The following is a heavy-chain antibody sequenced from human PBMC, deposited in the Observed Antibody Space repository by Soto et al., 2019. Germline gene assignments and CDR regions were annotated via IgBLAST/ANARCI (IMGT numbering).Heavy chain of an antibody. D-gene: IGHD3-22*01. Sequence: QVQLQESGPGLVKPSQTLSLTCTVSGASISSGDYYWTWIRQPPGKGLEWIGPIYYSGSTYYNPALESRVTISVDTSNNQFSLKLSSVTAADTAVYYCARASYDSSTYYLDYWGQGTLVSVSS. V-gene: IGHV4-30-4*01. CDR1: GASISSGDYY. J-gene: IGHJ4*02. CDR3: ARASYDSSTYYLDY. CDR2: IYYSGST.